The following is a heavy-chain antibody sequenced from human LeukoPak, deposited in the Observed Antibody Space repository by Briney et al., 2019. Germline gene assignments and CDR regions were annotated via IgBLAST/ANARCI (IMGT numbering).Heavy chain of an antibody. CDR1: GFTFSSLW. CDR2: INGDGSVK. Sequence: GGSLRLSCAASGFTFSSLWMNWVRQAPGKGLEWVANINGDGSVKHYVDSVKGRFTISGDNARNSLFLQMDSLRAEDTAVYFCARDPRAAPHFDYWGQGTLVTVSS. V-gene: IGHV3-7*01. J-gene: IGHJ4*02. CDR3: ARDPRAAPHFDY. D-gene: IGHD6-6*01.